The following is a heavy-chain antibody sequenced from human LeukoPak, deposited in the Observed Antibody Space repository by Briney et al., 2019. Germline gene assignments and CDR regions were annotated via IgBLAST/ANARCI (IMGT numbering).Heavy chain of an antibody. D-gene: IGHD6-19*01. CDR2: IYYSGST. Sequence: PSETLSLTCTVSGGSISSYYWSWIRQPPGKGLEWIGYIYYSGSTNYNPSLKSRVTISVDTSKNQFSLKLSSVTAADTAVYYCATHPGGSGWPLGYWGQGTLVTVSS. CDR1: GGSISSYY. J-gene: IGHJ4*02. CDR3: ATHPGGSGWPLGY. V-gene: IGHV4-59*08.